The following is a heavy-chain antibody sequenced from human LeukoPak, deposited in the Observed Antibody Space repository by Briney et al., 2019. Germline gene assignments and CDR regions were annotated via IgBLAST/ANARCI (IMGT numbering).Heavy chain of an antibody. J-gene: IGHJ4*02. D-gene: IGHD5-12*01. CDR3: ARGTRGYSGYDLEYFDY. CDR2: IYHSGST. V-gene: IGHV4-34*01. CDR1: GGSFSGYY. Sequence: PSETLSLTCAVYGGSFSGYYWSWIRQPPGKGLEWIGYIYHSGSTYYNPSLKSRVTISVDRSKNQFSLKLSSVTAADTAVYYCARGTRGYSGYDLEYFDYWGQGTLVTVSS.